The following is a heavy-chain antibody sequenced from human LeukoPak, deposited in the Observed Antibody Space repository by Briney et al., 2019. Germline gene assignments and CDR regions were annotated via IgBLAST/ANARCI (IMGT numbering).Heavy chain of an antibody. CDR2: IIPIFGTA. CDR1: GGTFTNYT. D-gene: IGHD2-21*02. J-gene: IGHJ5*02. V-gene: IGHV1-69*06. Sequence: SVRVSCNASGGTFTNYTIIWVRQAPGQGLEWMGGIIPIFGTANYAQKFQGKVTITADKSTSTAYMEVSSLRSEDTAVYYCARTYCGGDCYSSRGWFDPWGQGTLVTVSS. CDR3: ARTYCGGDCYSSRGWFDP.